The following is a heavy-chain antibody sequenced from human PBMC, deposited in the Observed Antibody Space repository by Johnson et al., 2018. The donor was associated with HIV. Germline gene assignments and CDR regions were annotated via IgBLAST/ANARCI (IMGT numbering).Heavy chain of an antibody. J-gene: IGHJ3*02. Sequence: QVQLVESGGGVVQPGRSLRLSCEASGFTFSDYYMTWIRQAPGKGLEWVSSIGSGGNNIYYADSVKGRFTISRDNAKNSLYLLMNSLRPEDTSIYFCASEVEYSSLGGIWGQGTMVTVSS. CDR2: IGSGGNNI. CDR1: GFTFSDYY. V-gene: IGHV3-11*04. D-gene: IGHD6-6*01. CDR3: ASEVEYSSLGGI.